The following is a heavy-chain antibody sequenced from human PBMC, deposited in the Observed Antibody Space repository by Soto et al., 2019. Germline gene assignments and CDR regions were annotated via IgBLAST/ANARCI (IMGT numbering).Heavy chain of an antibody. CDR1: GFTFSSYA. D-gene: IGHD1-26*01. CDR3: AKDSRSGSPGS. CDR2: ISGSGGST. Sequence: EVQLLESGGGLVQPGGSLRLSCAASGFTFSSYAMSWVRQAPGKGLEWVSAISGSGGSTYYAHSVKGRFTIPRDNPKHPLYLQMNSLRAEDTAVYYCAKDSRSGSPGSWGQGTLVTVSS. J-gene: IGHJ5*02. V-gene: IGHV3-23*01.